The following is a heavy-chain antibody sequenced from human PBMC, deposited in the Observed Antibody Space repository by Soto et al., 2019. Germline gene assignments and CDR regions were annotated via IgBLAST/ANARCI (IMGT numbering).Heavy chain of an antibody. CDR2: ISGSGKTT. Sequence: GGSLRLSCAASGFTFSTYAMSWVRQAPGKGLEWVSTISGSGKTTYYADSVRGRFTISRDNSKNTLYLQMNSLRAEDTAIYYCAKPWYCATTICSSIRAGMYYAMDVWGQGTTVTVSS. CDR3: AKPWYCATTICSSIRAGMYYAMDV. D-gene: IGHD2-2*01. V-gene: IGHV3-23*01. J-gene: IGHJ6*02. CDR1: GFTFSTYA.